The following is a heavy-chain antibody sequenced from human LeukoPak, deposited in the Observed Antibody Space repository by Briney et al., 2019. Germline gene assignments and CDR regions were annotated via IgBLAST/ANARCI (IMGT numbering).Heavy chain of an antibody. CDR1: GFTFSSYA. CDR3: AKEATRGSSGYYLPEYFDY. D-gene: IGHD3-22*01. Sequence: PGGSLRLSCAASGFTFSSYAMSWVRQAPGKGLEWVSAISGSGGSTYYADSVKGRFTISRDNSKNTLYLQMNSLRAEATAVYYCAKEATRGSSGYYLPEYFDYWGRGTLVTVSS. V-gene: IGHV3-23*01. J-gene: IGHJ4*02. CDR2: ISGSGGST.